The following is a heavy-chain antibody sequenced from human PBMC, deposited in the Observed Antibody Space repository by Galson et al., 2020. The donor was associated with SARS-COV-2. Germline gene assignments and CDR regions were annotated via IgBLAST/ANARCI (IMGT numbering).Heavy chain of an antibody. Sequence: ETSETLSLTCSVSDVSMTSYYWSWIRQPPGKGLEWIGYISYSGSTNYNPSLRSRVTILVDLSKNQFSLKLSSVTAADTAVYYCARDPAPLYGDNYYYGMDGWGRGTTVTVSS. J-gene: IGHJ6*02. CDR2: ISYSGST. CDR1: DVSMTSYY. CDR3: ARDPAPLYGDNYYYGMDG. D-gene: IGHD4-17*01. V-gene: IGHV4-59*01.